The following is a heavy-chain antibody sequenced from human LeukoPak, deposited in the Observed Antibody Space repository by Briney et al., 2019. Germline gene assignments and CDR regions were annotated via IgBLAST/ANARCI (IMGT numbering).Heavy chain of an antibody. V-gene: IGHV3-72*01. CDR2: IRNKANSYTT. CDR1: GFTFSDHA. D-gene: IGHD1-26*01. J-gene: IGHJ4*02. CDR3: TRLVGAND. Sequence: GGSLRLSCAASGFTFSDHAMDWVRQAPGKGLEWVGRIRNKANSYTTEYAASVQGRFTVSRDDSMNSLYLQMNSMKTEDTAVYYCTRLVGANDWGQGTLVTVSS.